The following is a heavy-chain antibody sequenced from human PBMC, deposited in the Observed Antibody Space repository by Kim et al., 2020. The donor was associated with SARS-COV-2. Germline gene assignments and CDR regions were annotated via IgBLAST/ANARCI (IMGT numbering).Heavy chain of an antibody. D-gene: IGHD7-27*01. J-gene: IGHJ4*02. V-gene: IGHV3-33*06. Sequence: DSAKGRFNSSRENSKNELYLQMNSLRAEDTAVYYCAKDLGPTGDQGPIDYWGQGTLVTVSS. CDR3: AKDLGPTGDQGPIDY.